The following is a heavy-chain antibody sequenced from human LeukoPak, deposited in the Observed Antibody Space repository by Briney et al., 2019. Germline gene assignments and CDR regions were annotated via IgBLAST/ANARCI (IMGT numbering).Heavy chain of an antibody. D-gene: IGHD7-27*01. CDR2: INPNSGGT. V-gene: IGHV1-2*02. J-gene: IGHJ4*02. Sequence: ASVKVSCKASGYTFTGYYMHWVRQAPGQGLEWMGWINPNSGGTKYAQKFQGRVTMTRDTSISTAYMELSSLKSDDTAVYYCARALTGDRDPYFDYWGQGTLVTVSS. CDR3: ARALTGDRDPYFDY. CDR1: GYTFTGYY.